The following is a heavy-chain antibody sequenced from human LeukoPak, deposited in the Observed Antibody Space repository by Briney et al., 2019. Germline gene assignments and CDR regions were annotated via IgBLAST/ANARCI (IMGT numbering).Heavy chain of an antibody. CDR3: ARHKVGSGWLDY. CDR2: IYYSGST. Sequence: SETLSLTCTVSGGSISSFHWSWIRQPPGKGLEWIGYIYYSGSTNYNPSLKSRVTISVDTSKNQFSLKLSSVTAADTAVYYCARHKVGSGWLDYWGQGTLVTVSS. D-gene: IGHD6-19*01. J-gene: IGHJ4*02. V-gene: IGHV4-59*08. CDR1: GGSISSFH.